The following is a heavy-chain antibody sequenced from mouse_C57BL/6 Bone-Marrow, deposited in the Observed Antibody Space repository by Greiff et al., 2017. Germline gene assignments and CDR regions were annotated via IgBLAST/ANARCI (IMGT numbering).Heavy chain of an antibody. J-gene: IGHJ3*01. V-gene: IGHV10-1*01. CDR3: VTGTWFAY. D-gene: IGHD4-1*01. Sequence: EVNVVESGGGLVQPKGSLKLSCAASGFSFNTYAMNWVRQAPGKGLEWVARIRSKSNNYATYYADSVKDRFTISRDDSESMLYLQMNNLKTEDTAMYYCVTGTWFAYWGQGTLVTVSA. CDR1: GFSFNTYA. CDR2: IRSKSNNYAT.